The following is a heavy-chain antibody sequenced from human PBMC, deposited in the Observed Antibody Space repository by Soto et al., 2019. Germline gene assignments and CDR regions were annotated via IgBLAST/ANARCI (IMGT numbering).Heavy chain of an antibody. D-gene: IGHD3-22*01. J-gene: IGHJ3*02. Sequence: SVKVSCKASGGTFSSYAISWVRQAPGQGLEWMGGIIPIFGTANYAQKFQGRVTITADESTSTAYMELSSLRSEDTAVYYCARVKAPYYYDSSGYLLTDYAFDIWGQGTMVTVS. CDR1: GGTFSSYA. CDR2: IIPIFGTA. V-gene: IGHV1-69*13. CDR3: ARVKAPYYYDSSGYLLTDYAFDI.